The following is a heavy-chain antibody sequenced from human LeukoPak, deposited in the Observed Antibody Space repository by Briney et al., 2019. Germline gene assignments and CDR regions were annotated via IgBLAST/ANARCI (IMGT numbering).Heavy chain of an antibody. J-gene: IGHJ4*02. CDR3: ARGDCSSTSCYAGDY. Sequence: PSQTLSLTCTLSGGSISSGGYYWGWIRHPPGKGLEWIGYIYYSGSTYYNPSLKSRVTISVDTSKNQFSLKVSSVTAADTAVYYCARGDCSSTSCYAGDYWGQGTLVTVSS. V-gene: IGHV4-30-4*01. D-gene: IGHD2-2*01. CDR2: IYYSGST. CDR1: GGSISSGGYY.